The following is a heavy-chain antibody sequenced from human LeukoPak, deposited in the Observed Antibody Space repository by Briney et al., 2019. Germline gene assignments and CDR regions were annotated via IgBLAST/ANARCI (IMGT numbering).Heavy chain of an antibody. Sequence: SETLSLTCTVSGGSISSYYWSWIRQPAGKGLEWIGRIYTSGSTNYNPSLKSRVTMSVDTSKNQFSLKLSSVTAADTAVYYCARGMYYDILTGYSYYYYGMDVWGQGTTVTVSS. CDR1: GGSISSYY. CDR3: ARGMYYDILTGYSYYYYGMDV. D-gene: IGHD3-9*01. CDR2: IYTSGST. V-gene: IGHV4-4*07. J-gene: IGHJ6*02.